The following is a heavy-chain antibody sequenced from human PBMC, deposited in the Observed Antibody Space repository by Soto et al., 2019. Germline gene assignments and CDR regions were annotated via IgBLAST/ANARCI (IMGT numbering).Heavy chain of an antibody. V-gene: IGHV4-30-4*01. Sequence: QVQLQESGPGLVKPSQTLSLTCTVSGGSISSGDYYWSWIRQPPGKGLEWIGYIYSSGSTYYNPSLRSRATISVDSSKNHFPLKLSSVTAADTAVYYCARAPRDYEYVWGSYRSLIPELWGRGTLVTVSS. CDR2: IYSSGST. CDR3: ARAPRDYEYVWGSYRSLIPEL. CDR1: GGSISSGDYY. J-gene: IGHJ2*01. D-gene: IGHD3-16*02.